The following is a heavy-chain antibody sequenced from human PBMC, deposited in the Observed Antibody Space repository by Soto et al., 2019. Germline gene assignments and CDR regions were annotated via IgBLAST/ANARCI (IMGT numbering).Heavy chain of an antibody. CDR2: IVVGSGNT. Sequence: SVKVSCKASGYTFTSYAMQWVRQARGQRLEWIGWIVVGSGNTNYAQKFQERVTITRDMSTSTAYMELSSLRSEDTAVYYCAADSIGSTTVTHDVFAYWGQGTLVTVSS. J-gene: IGHJ4*02. D-gene: IGHD4-17*01. V-gene: IGHV1-58*02. CDR1: GYTFTSYA. CDR3: AADSIGSTTVTHDVFAY.